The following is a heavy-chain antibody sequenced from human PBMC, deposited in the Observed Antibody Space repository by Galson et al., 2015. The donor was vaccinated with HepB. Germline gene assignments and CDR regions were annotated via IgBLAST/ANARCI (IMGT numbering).Heavy chain of an antibody. CDR2: INHSGST. V-gene: IGHV4-34*01. J-gene: IGHJ3*02. Sequence: ETLSLTCAVYGGSFSGYYWSWIRQPPGKGLEWIGEINHSGSTNYNPSLKSRVTISVDTSKNQFSLKLSSVTAADTAVYYCARGRYDYGVIWGQGTMVTVSS. CDR3: ARGRYDYGVI. CDR1: GGSFSGYY. D-gene: IGHD4-17*01.